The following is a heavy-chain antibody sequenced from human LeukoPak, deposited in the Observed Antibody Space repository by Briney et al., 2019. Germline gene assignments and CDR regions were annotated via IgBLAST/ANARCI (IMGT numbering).Heavy chain of an antibody. D-gene: IGHD5-18*01. CDR3: ARGGYSYGTFDY. J-gene: IGHJ4*02. Sequence: DPSETLSLTCSVSGGSTGSDYWSWIRQPPGKGLEWIAYVYYSGVTSYNPSLKSRVAISVDTSKNQFSLKLSSVIAADTAVYYCARGGYSYGTFDYWGQGTLVTVSS. V-gene: IGHV4-59*01. CDR1: GGSTGSDY. CDR2: VYYSGVT.